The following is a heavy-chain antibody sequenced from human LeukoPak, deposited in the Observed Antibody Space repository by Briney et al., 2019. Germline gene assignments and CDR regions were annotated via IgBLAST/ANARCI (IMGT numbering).Heavy chain of an antibody. CDR2: ISYDGSNK. J-gene: IGHJ6*02. Sequence: GRSLRLSCAASGFTFSSYAMHWVRQAPGKGLEWVAVISYDGSNKYYADSVKGRFTISRDNSKNTLYLQMNSLRAEDTAVYYCAREDGDYYYYYGMDVWGQGTTATVSS. V-gene: IGHV3-30-3*01. CDR3: AREDGDYYYYYGMDV. D-gene: IGHD4-17*01. CDR1: GFTFSSYA.